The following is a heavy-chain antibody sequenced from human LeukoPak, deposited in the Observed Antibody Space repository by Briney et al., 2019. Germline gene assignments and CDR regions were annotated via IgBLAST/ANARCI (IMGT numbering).Heavy chain of an antibody. CDR1: GFTFSSYT. CDR3: AELGITMIGGV. D-gene: IGHD3-10*02. J-gene: IGHJ6*04. CDR2: ISSSGSTI. Sequence: GGSLRLSCAASGFTFSSYTMKWVGQAPGKGVEWVSYISSSGSTIYHAAFVKGRFTISRDNAKNSLYLQMNSLRAEDTAVYYCAELGITMIGGVWGKGTTVTISS. V-gene: IGHV3-48*04.